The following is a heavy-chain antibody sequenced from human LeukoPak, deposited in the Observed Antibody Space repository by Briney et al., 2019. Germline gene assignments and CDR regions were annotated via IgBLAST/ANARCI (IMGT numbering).Heavy chain of an antibody. CDR1: GFTFSSYA. Sequence: GGSLRLSCAASGFTFSSYAMSWVRQAPGKGLEWVSAISGSGGSTYYADSVKGRFTISRDNSKNTLYLQMSSLRAEDTAVYYCAKEHGGSSWYEDAFDIWGQGTMVTVSS. CDR2: ISGSGGST. CDR3: AKEHGGSSWYEDAFDI. V-gene: IGHV3-23*01. D-gene: IGHD6-13*01. J-gene: IGHJ3*02.